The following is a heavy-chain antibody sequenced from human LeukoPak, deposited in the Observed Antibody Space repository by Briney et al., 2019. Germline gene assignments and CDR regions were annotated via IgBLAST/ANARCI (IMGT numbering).Heavy chain of an antibody. D-gene: IGHD2-21*02. Sequence: GGSLRLSCAAFGFTFSSYGMHWVRQAPGKGLEWVAVIWYDGSNKYYADSVKGRFTISRDNSKNTLYLQMNSLRAEDTAVYYCAKDDHCGGDCYSSWGQGTLVTVSS. V-gene: IGHV3-33*06. CDR1: GFTFSSYG. CDR3: AKDDHCGGDCYSS. CDR2: IWYDGSNK. J-gene: IGHJ4*02.